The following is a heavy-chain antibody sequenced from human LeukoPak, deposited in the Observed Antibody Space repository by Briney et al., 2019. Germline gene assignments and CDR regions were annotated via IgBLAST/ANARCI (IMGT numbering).Heavy chain of an antibody. CDR1: GFTFSSYD. Sequence: PGGSLTLSCAASGFTFSSYDMHWVRQATGKGLEWVSGISTAGDTFYPGSVKGRFTIFRENAKNSLFLQMNSLRAGDAAVYYCARAYYDSSAHFDLWGRGTLVTVSS. D-gene: IGHD3-22*01. CDR3: ARAYYDSSAHFDL. V-gene: IGHV3-13*04. CDR2: ISTAGDT. J-gene: IGHJ2*01.